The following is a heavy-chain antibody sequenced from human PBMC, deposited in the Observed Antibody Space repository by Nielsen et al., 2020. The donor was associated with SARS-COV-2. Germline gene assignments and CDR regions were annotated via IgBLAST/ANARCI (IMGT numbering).Heavy chain of an antibody. CDR3: ARNTYGGSSDY. Sequence: KVSCKGSGYSFTTYWIAWVRQMPGKGLEWMGIIYAGDSDTRYSPSFQGQVTISADKSISTAYLQWSGLKASDSAIYYCARNTYGGSSDYWGQGTLVTVSS. J-gene: IGHJ4*02. V-gene: IGHV5-51*01. CDR2: IYAGDSDT. D-gene: IGHD4-23*01. CDR1: GYSFTTYW.